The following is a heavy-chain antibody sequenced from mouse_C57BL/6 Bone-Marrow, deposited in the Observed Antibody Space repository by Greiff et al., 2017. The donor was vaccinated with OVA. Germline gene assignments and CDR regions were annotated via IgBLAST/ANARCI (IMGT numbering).Heavy chain of an antibody. J-gene: IGHJ3*01. V-gene: IGHV1-53*01. CDR3: ARWGLTFAY. CDR2: INPSNGGT. CDR1: GYTFTSYW. Sequence: QVQLQQPGTELVKPGASVKLSCKASGYTFTSYWMHWVKQRPGQGLEWIGNINPSNGGTNYNEKFKSKATLTVDNFYSTAYMQLSSLPSEDSEGDNCARWGLTFAYWGQGTLVTVSA. D-gene: IGHD3-1*01.